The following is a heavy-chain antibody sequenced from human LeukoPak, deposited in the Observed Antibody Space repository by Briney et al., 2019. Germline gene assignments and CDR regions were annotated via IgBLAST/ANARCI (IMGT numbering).Heavy chain of an antibody. CDR1: GGTLSSYA. CDR3: ARNLMVRGVIIIGAFDI. J-gene: IGHJ3*02. D-gene: IGHD3-10*01. V-gene: IGHV1-69*01. Sequence: SVKVSCKASGGTLSSYAISWVRQAPGQGLKWMGGIIPIFGTANYAQKFQGRVTITADESTSTAYMELSSLRSEDTAVYYCARNLMVRGVIIIGAFDIWGQGTMVTVSS. CDR2: IIPIFGTA.